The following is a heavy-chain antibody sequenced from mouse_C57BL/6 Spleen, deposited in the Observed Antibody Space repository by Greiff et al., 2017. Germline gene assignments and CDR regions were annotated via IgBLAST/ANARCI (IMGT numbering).Heavy chain of an antibody. CDR1: GFNIKDYY. V-gene: IGHV14-1*01. J-gene: IGHJ1*03. D-gene: IGHD1-1*01. CDR2: IDPEDGAT. CDR3: TTIGYYGRDWYFDV. Sequence: EVQLQQSGAELVRPGASVKLSCTASGFNIKDYYMHWVKQRPEQGLEWIGRIDPEDGATEYAPKFQGKATMTADTSSNTAYLQLSSLTSEDTAVYYCTTIGYYGRDWYFDVWGTGTTVTVSS.